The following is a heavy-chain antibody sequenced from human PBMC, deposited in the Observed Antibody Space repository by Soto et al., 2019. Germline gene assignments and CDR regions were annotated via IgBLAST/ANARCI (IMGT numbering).Heavy chain of an antibody. CDR1: GGSFSGYY. CDR2: INHSGST. V-gene: IGHV4-34*01. D-gene: IGHD6-19*01. J-gene: IGHJ4*02. Sequence: QVQLQQWGAGLLKPSETLSLTCAVYGGSFSGYYWSWIRQPPGKGLEWIGEINHSGSTNYNPSLKRRVNTLDDTSKNQFSLTLGSVTAADTAVYYCARGPKSIAVAGTSYWGQGTLVTVSS. CDR3: ARGPKSIAVAGTSY.